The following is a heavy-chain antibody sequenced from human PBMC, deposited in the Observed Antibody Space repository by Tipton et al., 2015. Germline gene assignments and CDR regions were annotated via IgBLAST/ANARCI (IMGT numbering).Heavy chain of an antibody. Sequence: GLVKPSETLSLTCTVSGGSISSYFWSWIRQPPGKGLEWIGTIYSSGSTFYNPPLKSRVTISVDTSKSQFSLNLTSVTAADTALYYCARGGSGSYRVDYWGQGTLVAVSS. CDR1: GGSISSYF. CDR3: ARGGSGSYRVDY. V-gene: IGHV4-59*04. CDR2: IYSSGST. D-gene: IGHD3-10*01. J-gene: IGHJ4*02.